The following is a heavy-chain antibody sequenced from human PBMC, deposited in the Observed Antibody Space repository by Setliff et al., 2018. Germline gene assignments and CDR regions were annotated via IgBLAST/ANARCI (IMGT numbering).Heavy chain of an antibody. Sequence: GGSLRLSCVSSGFTFSRNAMHWVRQAPGKGLEWVAVISYDGGTKYYANSVRGRFTISRDNPRNTLHLQLNSLRAEDAALEGGVVVGGPIVKDITNPFQSLPWG. V-gene: IGHV3-30*04. D-gene: IGHD2-15*01. J-gene: IGHJ5*02. CDR2: ISYDGGTK. CDR3: VVVGGPIVKDITNPFQSLP. CDR1: GFTFSRNA.